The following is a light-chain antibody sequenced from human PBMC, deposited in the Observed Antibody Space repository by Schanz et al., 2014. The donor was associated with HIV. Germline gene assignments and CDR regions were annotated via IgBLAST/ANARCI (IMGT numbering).Light chain of an antibody. CDR3: NSYAGSNNLV. J-gene: IGLJ2*01. Sequence: QSALTQPASVSGSPGQSITINCTGTTSDDGGHNYPSWSQQQPGKAPKFIIYDVDYRPSGVSNRLSGSKSANTASLTVSGLQAEDEADYYCNSYAGSNNLVFGGGTKLTVL. CDR2: DVD. V-gene: IGLV2-14*01. CDR1: TSDDGGHNY.